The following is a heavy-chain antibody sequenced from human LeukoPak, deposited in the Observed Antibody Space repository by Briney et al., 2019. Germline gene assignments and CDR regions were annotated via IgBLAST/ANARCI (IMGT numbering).Heavy chain of an antibody. D-gene: IGHD2-15*01. CDR3: ARYSWGYSGEYYYMDV. V-gene: IGHV3-7*01. Sequence: GGSLRLSCAASGFTFSSYWMSWVRQAPGKGLEWVANIKQDGSEKYYVDSVKGRFTISRDNAKNSLYLQMNSLRAEDTAVYYCARYSWGYSGEYYYMDVWGKGTTVTVSS. J-gene: IGHJ6*03. CDR1: GFTFSSYW. CDR2: IKQDGSEK.